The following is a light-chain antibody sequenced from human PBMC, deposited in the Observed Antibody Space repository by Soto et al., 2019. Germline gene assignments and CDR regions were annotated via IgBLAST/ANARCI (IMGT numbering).Light chain of an antibody. V-gene: IGLV2-23*02. CDR1: SSDIGSYNL. Sequence: QSVLTQPASVSGSPGQSITISCTGTSSDIGSYNLVSWYQQHPGKAPKLLIYEVSERPSGASYRFSGSKSSNTASLTISGLQTEDEADYYCCSYGVFGTGTKVTV. CDR2: EVS. J-gene: IGLJ1*01. CDR3: CSYGV.